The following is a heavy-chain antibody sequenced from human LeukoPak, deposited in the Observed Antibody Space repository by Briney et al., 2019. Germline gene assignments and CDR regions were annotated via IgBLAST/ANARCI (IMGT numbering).Heavy chain of an antibody. CDR1: GGSISSSSYY. D-gene: IGHD3-10*01. J-gene: IGHJ4*02. CDR3: ARHRVSSYVVDY. Sequence: SETLSLTCTVSGGSISSSSYYWGWIRQPPGKGLEWIGSIYYSGSTYYNPSLKSRVTISVDTSKNQFSLKLSSVTAADTAVYYCARHRVSSYVVDYWGQGTLVTVSS. CDR2: IYYSGST. V-gene: IGHV4-39*01.